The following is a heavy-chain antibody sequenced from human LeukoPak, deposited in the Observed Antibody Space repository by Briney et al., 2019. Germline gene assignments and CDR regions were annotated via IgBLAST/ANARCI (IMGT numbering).Heavy chain of an antibody. CDR1: VASIRRGGYY. Sequence: SKTLSLTCTVSVASIRRGGYYWSSIRPHPGYVLEWLGYIYYSGSTYYNPSLKSRITISVDTSKNQFSLKLISVTAADTAVYYCARGQGYCSGATCYHGMDVWGQGTTVTVSS. CDR2: IYYSGST. V-gene: IGHV4-31*03. J-gene: IGHJ6*02. CDR3: ARGQGYCSGATCYHGMDV. D-gene: IGHD2-15*01.